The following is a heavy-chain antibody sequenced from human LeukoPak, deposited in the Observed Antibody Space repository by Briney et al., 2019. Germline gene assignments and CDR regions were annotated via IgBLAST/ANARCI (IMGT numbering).Heavy chain of an antibody. V-gene: IGHV4-61*02. D-gene: IGHD2-8*02. J-gene: IGHJ5*02. Sequence: SQTLSLTRTVSGGSISSGSYYWSWIRQPAGKGLEWIGRIYTSGSTNYNPSLKSRVTISVDTSKNQFSLKLSSVTAAGTAVYYCARDTDWFDPWGQGTLVTVSS. CDR2: IYTSGST. CDR3: ARDTDWFDP. CDR1: GGSISSGSYY.